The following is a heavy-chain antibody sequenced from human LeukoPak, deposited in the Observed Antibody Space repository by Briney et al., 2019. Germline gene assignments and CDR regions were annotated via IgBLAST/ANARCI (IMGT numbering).Heavy chain of an antibody. CDR2: ISPNGGGT. CDR1: GYIFTDYY. J-gene: IGHJ4*02. CDR3: AKSIGGAFDY. Sequence: ASVKVSCKASGYIFTDYYMHWVRQAPGQGVEWIGWISPNGGGTKYAQKCQGRVTMTRDASVTTAYMELSGLTSDDTAVYYCAKSIGGAFDYWGQGTLVIVSS. D-gene: IGHD3-16*01. V-gene: IGHV1-2*02.